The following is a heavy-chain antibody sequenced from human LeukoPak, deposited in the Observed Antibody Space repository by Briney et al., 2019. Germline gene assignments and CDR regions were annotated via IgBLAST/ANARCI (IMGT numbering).Heavy chain of an antibody. CDR2: MNEDGRIT. D-gene: IGHD2-8*02. J-gene: IGHJ4*02. CDR3: ASGFTGRDDL. Sequence: GGSLRLSCAASGFTFSRYWMHWFRQAPGKGLVWVSRMNEDGRITDYADSVKGRFTISRDNAKSTLYLQMNSLTVEDTAVYFCASGFTGRDDLWGQGTLVTVSS. V-gene: IGHV3-74*01. CDR1: GFTFSRYW.